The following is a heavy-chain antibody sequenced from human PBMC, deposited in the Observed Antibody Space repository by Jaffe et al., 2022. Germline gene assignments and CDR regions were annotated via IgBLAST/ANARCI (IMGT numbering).Heavy chain of an antibody. J-gene: IGHJ4*02. CDR2: IYWNDDK. CDR3: AHKMRGWLRNYFDY. D-gene: IGHD3-22*01. Sequence: QITLKESGPTLVKPTQTLTLTCTFSGFSLSTSGVGVGWIRQPPGKALEWLALIYWNDDKRYSPSLKSRLTITKDTSKNQVVLTMTNMDPVDTATYYCAHKMRGWLRNYFDYWGQGTLVTVSS. V-gene: IGHV2-5*01. CDR1: GFSLSTSGVG.